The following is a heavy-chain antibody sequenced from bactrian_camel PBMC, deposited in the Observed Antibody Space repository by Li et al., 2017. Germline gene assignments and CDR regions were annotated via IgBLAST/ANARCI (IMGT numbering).Heavy chain of an antibody. CDR1: GYTLPMN. CDR2: IDGDGNT. Sequence: DVQLVESGGDSVQAGESLRLSCVASGYTLPMNMGWFRRLPGQEREGVACIDGDGNTDYEVSVKGRFTISKDNAKNTVFLQMNNLKPEDTAMYYCAFEPGGYCRFREYTLWGQGTQVTVS. D-gene: IGHD2*01. CDR3: AFEPGGYCRFREYTL. V-gene: IGHV3S10*01. J-gene: IGHJ4*01.